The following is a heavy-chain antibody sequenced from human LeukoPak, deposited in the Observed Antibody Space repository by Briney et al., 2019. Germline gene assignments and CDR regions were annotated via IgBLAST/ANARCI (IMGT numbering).Heavy chain of an antibody. V-gene: IGHV4-38-2*01. CDR1: GYSISSGYY. D-gene: IGHD3-22*01. J-gene: IGHJ6*03. CDR2: IYHSGST. Sequence: SETLSLTCAVSGYSISSGYYWGWIRQPPGKGLEWIGSIYHSGSTYYNPSLKSRVTISVDTSKNQFSLKLSSVTAADTAVYYCARAQEDSSGYYHYYYYMDVWGKGTTVTVSS. CDR3: ARAQEDSSGYYHYYYYMDV.